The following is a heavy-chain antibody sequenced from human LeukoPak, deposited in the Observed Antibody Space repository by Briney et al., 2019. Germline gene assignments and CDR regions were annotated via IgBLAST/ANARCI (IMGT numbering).Heavy chain of an antibody. V-gene: IGHV3-49*03. CDR2: IRSKAYGGTT. CDR1: GFTFGDYA. D-gene: IGHD6-19*01. Sequence: SLRLSCTASGFTFGDYAMSWFRQAPGKGLEWVGFIRSKAYGGTTEYAASVKGRFTISRDDSKSIAYLQMNSLKTEDTAVYYCAPTVAGIYWVDYWGQGTLVTVSS. J-gene: IGHJ4*02. CDR3: APTVAGIYWVDY.